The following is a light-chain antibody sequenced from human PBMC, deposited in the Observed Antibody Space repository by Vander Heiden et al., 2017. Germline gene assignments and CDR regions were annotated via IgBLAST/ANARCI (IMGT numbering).Light chain of an antibody. CDR2: SNN. CDR3: AAWDDSLSGLWV. Sequence: QSVLTQPPSASGTPGPRVTISCSGSSSNIGSNYVYWYQQLPGTAPKLLIYSNNQRPSGVPDRFSGSKSGTSASLAISGLRSEDEADYYCAAWDDSLSGLWVFGGGTKLTVL. J-gene: IGLJ3*02. V-gene: IGLV1-47*02. CDR1: SSNIGSNY.